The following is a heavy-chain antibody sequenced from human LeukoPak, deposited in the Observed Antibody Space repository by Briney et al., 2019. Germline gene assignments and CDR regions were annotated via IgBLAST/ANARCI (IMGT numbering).Heavy chain of an antibody. CDR2: IKQDGSEK. D-gene: IGHD5-18*01. V-gene: IGHV3-7*03. Sequence: PGGSLRLSCAASGFTFSSYWMSWVRQAPGKGLEWVANIKQDGSEKYYVDSVKGRFTISRDNAKNSLYLQMNSLRAEDTAVYYCARDGYSYGPSIDYWGQGTLVTVSS. CDR1: GFTFSSYW. J-gene: IGHJ4*02. CDR3: ARDGYSYGPSIDY.